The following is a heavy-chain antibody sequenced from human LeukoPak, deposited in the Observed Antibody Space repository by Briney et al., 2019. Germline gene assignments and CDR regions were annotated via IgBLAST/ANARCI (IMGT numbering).Heavy chain of an antibody. D-gene: IGHD3-22*01. CDR2: ISSSSSTI. CDR3: ASSRYDSSGYYGIIGY. V-gene: IGHV3-48*01. J-gene: IGHJ4*02. CDR1: GFTFGDYA. Sequence: GGSLRLSCTASGFTFGDYAMSWVRQAPGKGLEWVSYISSSSSTIYYADSVKGRFTISRDNAKNSLYLQMNSLRAEDTALYYCASSRYDSSGYYGIIGYWGQGTLVTVSS.